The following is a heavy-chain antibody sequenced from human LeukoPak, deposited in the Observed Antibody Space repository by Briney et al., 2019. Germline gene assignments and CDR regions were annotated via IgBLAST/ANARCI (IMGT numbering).Heavy chain of an antibody. J-gene: IGHJ3*02. D-gene: IGHD3-22*01. V-gene: IGHV4-59*01. CDR2: IYYSGST. CDR1: GGSISSYY. CDR3: ARGSYDSSGYSSRPDAFDI. Sequence: SETLSLTCTVSGGSISSYYWSWIRQPPGKGLEWIGYIYYSGSTIYNPSLKSRVTISVDTSKNQFSLKLSSVTAADTAVYYCARGSYDSSGYSSRPDAFDIWGQGTMVTVSS.